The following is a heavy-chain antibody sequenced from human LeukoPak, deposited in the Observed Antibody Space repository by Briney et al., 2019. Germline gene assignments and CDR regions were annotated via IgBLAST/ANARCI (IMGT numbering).Heavy chain of an antibody. V-gene: IGHV4-34*01. J-gene: IGHJ3*02. CDR1: GGPFSGYF. D-gene: IGHD6-13*01. Sequence: SETLSLTCAVSGGPFSGYFWSWIRQPPGKGLEWIGEIHNSGTTNYNPSLNSRVTISGDTSKNQIYLNLRSVTAADTAVYYCVRDPRDSDSSWPPRENAFDIWAQGTMVTVTS. CDR2: IHNSGTT. CDR3: VRDPRDSDSSWPPRENAFDI.